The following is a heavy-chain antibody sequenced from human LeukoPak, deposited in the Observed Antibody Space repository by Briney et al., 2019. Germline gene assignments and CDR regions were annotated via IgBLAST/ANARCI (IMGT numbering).Heavy chain of an antibody. Sequence: PSETLSLTCAVSGGSISSTNWWSWVRQPPGKGLEWIGEIYQDGTTNYNPSLKSQVTISVDKSKNQFSLKLSSVTAADTAVYYCARVLTFGGARGFDYWGQGTLVTVSS. CDR2: IYQDGTT. CDR1: GGSISSTNW. D-gene: IGHD3-16*01. CDR3: ARVLTFGGARGFDY. V-gene: IGHV4-4*02. J-gene: IGHJ4*02.